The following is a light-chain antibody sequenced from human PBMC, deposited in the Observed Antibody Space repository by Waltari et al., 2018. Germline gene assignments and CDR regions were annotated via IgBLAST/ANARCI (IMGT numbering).Light chain of an antibody. V-gene: IGKV3-11*01. CDR1: QTVNSY. J-gene: IGKJ4*01. Sequence: EIVLTQSPATLSLSPGERATLPCRASQTVNSYLSWYQQKPGQSPRLPIYDASNRATGIPARFSASGSGTDFTLTISSLETEDFAVYYCQQRAIWPLTFGGGTRVEIK. CDR3: QQRAIWPLT. CDR2: DAS.